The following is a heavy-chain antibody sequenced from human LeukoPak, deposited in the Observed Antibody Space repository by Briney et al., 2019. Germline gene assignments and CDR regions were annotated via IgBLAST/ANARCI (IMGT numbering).Heavy chain of an antibody. CDR3: ARGEYSSSSYYYYYMDV. CDR1: GLTFSSYS. CDR2: ISSSSSYI. Sequence: GGSLRLSCAASGLTFSSYSMNWVRQAPGKGLEWVSSISSSSSYIYYADSVKGRFTISRDNAKNSLYLQMNSLRAEDTAVYYCARGEYSSSSYYYYYMDVWGKGTTVTVSS. V-gene: IGHV3-21*01. D-gene: IGHD6-6*01. J-gene: IGHJ6*03.